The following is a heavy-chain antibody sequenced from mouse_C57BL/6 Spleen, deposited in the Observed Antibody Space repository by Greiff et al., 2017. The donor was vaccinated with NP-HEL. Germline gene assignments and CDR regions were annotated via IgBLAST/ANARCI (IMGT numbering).Heavy chain of an antibody. D-gene: IGHD1-1*01. CDR2: IDPSDSYT. CDR3: ERANTVVDLYFDY. CDR1: GYTFTSYW. V-gene: IGHV1-50*01. Sequence: QVQLQQPGAELVKPGASVKLSCKASGYTFTSYWMQWVKQRPGQGLEWIGEIDPSDSYTNYNQKFKGKATLTVDTSSSTAYMQLSSLTSEDSAVYYCERANTVVDLYFDYWGQGTTLTVSS. J-gene: IGHJ2*01.